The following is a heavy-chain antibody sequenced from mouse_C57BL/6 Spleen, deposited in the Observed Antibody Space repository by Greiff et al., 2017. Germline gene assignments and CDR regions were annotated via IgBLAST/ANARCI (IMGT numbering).Heavy chain of an antibody. Sequence: EVKLVESGGGLVKPGGSLKLSCAASGFTFSDYGMHWVRQAPEKGLEWVAYISSGSSTIYYADTVKGRFTISRDNAKNTLFLQMTSLRSEDTAMYYCARLITTVVGGFRDYWGQGTSVTVSS. J-gene: IGHJ4*01. V-gene: IGHV5-17*01. CDR3: ARLITTVVGGFRDY. D-gene: IGHD1-1*01. CDR1: GFTFSDYG. CDR2: ISSGSSTI.